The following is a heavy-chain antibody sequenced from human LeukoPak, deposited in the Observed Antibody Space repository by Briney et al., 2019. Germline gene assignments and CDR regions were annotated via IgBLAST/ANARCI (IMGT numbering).Heavy chain of an antibody. CDR1: GFTFSNYW. V-gene: IGHV3-7*01. J-gene: IGHJ4*02. D-gene: IGHD1-14*01. CDR3: ATDPAGIGSESY. Sequence: GGSLRLSCVISGFTFSNYWMSWVRQAPGKGLEWVANIKKDGSDKFYVDSVKGRFTISRDNAKSSLFLQMSSLRVEDTAVYYCATDPAGIGSESYWGQGALVTVSS. CDR2: IKKDGSDK.